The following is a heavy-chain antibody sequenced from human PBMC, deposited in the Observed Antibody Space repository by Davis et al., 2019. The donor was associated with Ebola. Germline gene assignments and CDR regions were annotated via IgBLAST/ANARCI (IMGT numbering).Heavy chain of an antibody. Sequence: ASVKVSCKASGGTFSSYAISWVRQAPGQGLEWMGWINPNSGGTNYAQKFQGRVTMTRDTSISTAYMELSRLRSDDTAVYYCARAKYSSSSPFDYWGQGTLVTVSS. J-gene: IGHJ4*02. CDR3: ARAKYSSSSPFDY. D-gene: IGHD6-6*01. V-gene: IGHV1-2*02. CDR1: GGTFSSYA. CDR2: INPNSGGT.